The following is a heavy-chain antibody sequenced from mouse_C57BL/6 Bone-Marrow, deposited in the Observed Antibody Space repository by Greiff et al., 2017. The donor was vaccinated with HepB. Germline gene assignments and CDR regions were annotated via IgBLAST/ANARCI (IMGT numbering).Heavy chain of an antibody. D-gene: IGHD1-1*01. Sequence: QVQLQQPGAELVRPGTSVKLSCKASGYTFTSYWMHWVKQRPGQGLEWIGVIDPSDSYTNYNQKFKGKATLTVDTSSSTAYMQLSSLTSEDSAVYYCARRHYGSSHYYAMDYWGQGTSVTVSS. J-gene: IGHJ4*01. V-gene: IGHV1-59*01. CDR3: ARRHYGSSHYYAMDY. CDR1: GYTFTSYW. CDR2: IDPSDSYT.